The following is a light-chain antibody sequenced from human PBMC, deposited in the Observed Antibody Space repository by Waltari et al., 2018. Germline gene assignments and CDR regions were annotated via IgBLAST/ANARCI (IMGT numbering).Light chain of an antibody. CDR2: AFS. V-gene: IGLV1-40*01. Sequence: QSALTQPPSVSGAPGHSVTISCTGSRSNIGAGYDVHWYQQLPGAAPKLLIYAFSNRPSGVPDRFYGSKSGTSASLAINGLQAEDAAIYYCQSYDSSLSAVFGGGTKVTVL. CDR3: QSYDSSLSAV. CDR1: RSNIGAGYD. J-gene: IGLJ3*02.